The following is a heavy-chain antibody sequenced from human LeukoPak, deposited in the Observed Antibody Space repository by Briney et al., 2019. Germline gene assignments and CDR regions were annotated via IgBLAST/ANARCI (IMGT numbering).Heavy chain of an antibody. J-gene: IGHJ4*02. D-gene: IGHD3-22*01. CDR2: ISGSGGST. V-gene: IGHV3-23*01. Sequence: GGSLRLSCAASGFTFSSYAMSWVRQAPGKGLEWVSAISGSGGSTYYADSVKGRFTISRDNSKNTLYLQMNSLRAEDTAVYYCAKGWFLGGYSPRSDYWGQGTLVTVSS. CDR1: GFTFSSYA. CDR3: AKGWFLGGYSPRSDY.